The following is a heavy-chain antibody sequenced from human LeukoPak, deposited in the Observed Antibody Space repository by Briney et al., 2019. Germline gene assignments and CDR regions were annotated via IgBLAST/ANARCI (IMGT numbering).Heavy chain of an antibody. D-gene: IGHD6-13*01. CDR1: GFTFDDYA. Sequence: GGSLRLSCAASGFTFDDYAMHWVRQAPGKGLEWVSGISWNSGSIGYADSVKGRFTISRDNSKNTLYLQMNSLRAEDTAVYYCARDSAHSSSWYEFDYWGQGTLVTVSS. J-gene: IGHJ4*02. CDR3: ARDSAHSSSWYEFDY. CDR2: ISWNSGSI. V-gene: IGHV3-9*01.